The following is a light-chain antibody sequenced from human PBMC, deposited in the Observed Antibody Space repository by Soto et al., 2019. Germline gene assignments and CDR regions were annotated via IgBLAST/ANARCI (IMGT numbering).Light chain of an antibody. CDR1: TSDVGGYNH. CDR3: SSYTNTNTLV. V-gene: IGLV2-14*01. CDR2: DVN. Sequence: QSALIQPASVSGSPGQSITISCTGTTSDVGGYNHVSWFQQHPGKVPKLMIYDVNNRPSGVSNRFSGSKSSNTASLTISGLQAEDEADYYCSSYTNTNTLVFGGGTKLTVL. J-gene: IGLJ2*01.